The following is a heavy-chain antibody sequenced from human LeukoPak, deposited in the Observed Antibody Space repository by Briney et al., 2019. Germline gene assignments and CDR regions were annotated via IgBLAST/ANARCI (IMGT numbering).Heavy chain of an antibody. D-gene: IGHD1-26*01. CDR3: AKDRRAGSGSYRYFDY. V-gene: IGHV3-23*01. J-gene: IGHJ4*02. CDR1: GFTFSSYA. Sequence: GGSLRLSCAASGFTFSSYAMSWVRQAPGKGLEWVSAISGTGGRTYYADSVKGRFTISRDNSKNTLYLQMNSLRAEDTAVYYCAKDRRAGSGSYRYFDYWGQGTLVTVSS. CDR2: ISGTGGRT.